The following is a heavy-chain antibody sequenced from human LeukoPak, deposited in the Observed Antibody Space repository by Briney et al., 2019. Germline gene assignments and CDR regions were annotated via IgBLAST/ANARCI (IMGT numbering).Heavy chain of an antibody. J-gene: IGHJ4*02. CDR3: ARVFL. Sequence: ASVKVSCKASGYTFTSYYMHWVRQAPGQGLEWMGIINPSGGSTSYADSVKGRFTISRDNAKNTLYLQMNSLRAEDTAVYYCARVFLRGQGTLVTVSS. V-gene: IGHV1-46*04. CDR2: INPSGGST. D-gene: IGHD2/OR15-2a*01. CDR1: GYTFTSYY.